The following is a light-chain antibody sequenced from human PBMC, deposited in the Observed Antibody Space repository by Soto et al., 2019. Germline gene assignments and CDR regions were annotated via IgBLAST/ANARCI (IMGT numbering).Light chain of an antibody. Sequence: SYELTQPPSVSVSPGQTASITCSGDKLGDKYACWYQQKPGQSPVLVIYQDSKRPSGIPERFSGSNSGNTATLTISGTQAIDEADYYCQAWDSSTAGGVFGGGTKLIVL. V-gene: IGLV3-1*01. J-gene: IGLJ2*01. CDR1: KLGDKY. CDR2: QDS. CDR3: QAWDSSTAGGV.